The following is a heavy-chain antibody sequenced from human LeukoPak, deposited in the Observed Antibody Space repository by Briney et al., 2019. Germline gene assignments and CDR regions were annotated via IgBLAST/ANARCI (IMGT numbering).Heavy chain of an antibody. Sequence: SETLSLTCTVSGGSINNSNYYRGWIRQPPGKGLEWIAAIYYNGSPYYNPSLKSRLTISVDTSKNQFSLKVNSVTATDTAIYYCARRRAYNWFDPWGQGTLVTVSS. CDR3: ARRRAYNWFDP. J-gene: IGHJ5*02. V-gene: IGHV4-39*01. CDR1: GGSINNSNYY. CDR2: IYYNGSP.